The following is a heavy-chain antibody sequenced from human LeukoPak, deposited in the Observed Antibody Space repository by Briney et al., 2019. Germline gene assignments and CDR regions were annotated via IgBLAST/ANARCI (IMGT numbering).Heavy chain of an antibody. CDR3: ARLKYYYDSSGYRAEYFQH. CDR1: GGSISSYY. D-gene: IGHD3-22*01. J-gene: IGHJ1*01. V-gene: IGHV4-59*01. Sequence: SETLSLTCTVSGGSISSYYWSWIRQPPGKGVEWIGYIYYSGSTNYNPSLKSRVTISVYTSKNQFSLKLSSVTAADTAVYYCARLKYYYDSSGYRAEYFQHWGQGTLVTVSS. CDR2: IYYSGST.